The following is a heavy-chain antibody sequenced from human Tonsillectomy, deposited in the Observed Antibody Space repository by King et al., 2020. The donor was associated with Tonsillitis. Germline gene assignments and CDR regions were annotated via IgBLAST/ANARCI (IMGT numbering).Heavy chain of an antibody. V-gene: IGHV3-33*08. CDR1: GFTFSNYG. CDR2: IWYDGSNK. J-gene: IGHJ4*02. Sequence: VQLVESGGGVVQPGRSLRLSCAASGFTFSNYGMHWVRQAPGKGLEWVAVIWYDGSNKYYADSVKGRFSISRDNSKNTLYLQMKSLRAEDTAVYYWARGYYDILTGYWARGSQTSTIDYWGQGTLVTVSS. D-gene: IGHD3-9*01. CDR3: ARGYYDILTGYWARGSQTSTIDY.